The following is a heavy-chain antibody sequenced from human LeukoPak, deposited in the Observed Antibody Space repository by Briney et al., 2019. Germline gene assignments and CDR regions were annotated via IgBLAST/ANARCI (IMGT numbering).Heavy chain of an antibody. D-gene: IGHD3-22*01. CDR1: GGSISSYY. J-gene: IGHJ5*02. Sequence: PSETLSLTCTVSGGSISSYYWSWIRQPPGKGLEWIGYIYYSGSTNYNPSLKSRVTISVDTSKNQFSLKLSSVTAADTAVYYCARHYYDSSGYWYRFDPWGQGTLVTVSS. V-gene: IGHV4-59*01. CDR2: IYYSGST. CDR3: ARHYYDSSGYWYRFDP.